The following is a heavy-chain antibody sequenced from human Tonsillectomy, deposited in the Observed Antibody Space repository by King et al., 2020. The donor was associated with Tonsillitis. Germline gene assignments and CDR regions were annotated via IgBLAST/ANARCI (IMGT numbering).Heavy chain of an antibody. CDR2: IYSGGST. Sequence: EVQLVESGGGLIQPGGSLRLSCAASGFTVSSNYMSWVRQAPGKGLEWVSVIYSGGSTYYADSVKGRFTISRDNSKNTLYLQMNSLRAEDTAVYYCARDSTVLGDYYYGMDVWGHGTTVTVSS. D-gene: IGHD4-11*01. V-gene: IGHV3-53*01. CDR3: ARDSTVLGDYYYGMDV. CDR1: GFTVSSNY. J-gene: IGHJ6*02.